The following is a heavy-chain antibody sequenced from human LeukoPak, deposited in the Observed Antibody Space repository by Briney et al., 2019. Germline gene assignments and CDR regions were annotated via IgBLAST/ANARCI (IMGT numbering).Heavy chain of an antibody. Sequence: SETLSLTCTVSGGSISSYYWSWLRQPPGKGLEWIGYIYYSGSTNYNPSLKSRVTISVDTSKNQFSLKLSSVTAAGTAVYYCARGVAAAYDYWGQGTLVTVSS. J-gene: IGHJ4*02. D-gene: IGHD6-13*01. V-gene: IGHV4-59*01. CDR1: GGSISSYY. CDR2: IYYSGST. CDR3: ARGVAAAYDY.